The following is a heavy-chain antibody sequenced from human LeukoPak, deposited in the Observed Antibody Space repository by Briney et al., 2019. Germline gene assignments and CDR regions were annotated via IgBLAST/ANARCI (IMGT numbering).Heavy chain of an antibody. V-gene: IGHV3-7*01. Sequence: PGGSLRLSCAASGFSFSGYWMNWVRQAPGKGLEWVANIKGDGHEKNYVDSVKGRFSISRDNARNSLYLQMDSLRAEDTAVYYCAKEGAYPIITYDSWGQGALVTVSS. J-gene: IGHJ5*01. CDR2: IKGDGHEK. D-gene: IGHD3-10*01. CDR1: GFSFSGYW. CDR3: AKEGAYPIITYDS.